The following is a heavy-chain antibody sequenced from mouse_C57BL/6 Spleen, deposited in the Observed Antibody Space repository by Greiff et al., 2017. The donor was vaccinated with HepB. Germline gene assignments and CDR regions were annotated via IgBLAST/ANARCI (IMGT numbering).Heavy chain of an antibody. V-gene: IGHV5-17*01. CDR1: GFTFSDYG. J-gene: IGHJ4*01. CDR2: ISSGSSTI. CDR3: ARSLYYYGSSPYAMDY. Sequence: EVKLVESGGGLVKPGGSLKLSCAASGFTFSDYGMHWVRQAPEKGLEWVAYISSGSSTIYYADTVKGRFTISRDNAKNTLFLQMTSLRSEDTAMYYCARSLYYYGSSPYAMDYWGQGTSVTVSS. D-gene: IGHD1-1*01.